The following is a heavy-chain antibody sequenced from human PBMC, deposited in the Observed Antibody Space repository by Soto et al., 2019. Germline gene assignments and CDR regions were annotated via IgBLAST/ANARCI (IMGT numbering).Heavy chain of an antibody. CDR3: ARDRRDRFINPLDY. CDR2: IWYDGSNK. CDR1: GFPFSSYG. J-gene: IGHJ4*02. V-gene: IGHV3-33*01. Sequence: GGSLRLSCAASGFPFSSYGMHLVRQSPGKGLEWVAFIWYDGSNKYYADSVKGRFTISRDNSKNTLYLQMNSLRAEDTAVYYCARDRRDRFINPLDYWGQGTLVTVSS.